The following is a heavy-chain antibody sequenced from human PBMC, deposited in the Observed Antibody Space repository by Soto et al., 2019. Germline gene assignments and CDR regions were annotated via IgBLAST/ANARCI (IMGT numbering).Heavy chain of an antibody. J-gene: IGHJ6*02. Sequence: PSQTLSLTCAISGDSVSSNSAAWNWIRQSPSRGLEWLGRTYYRSKWYNDYAVSVKSRIIINPDTSKNQFSLQLNSVTPEDTAVYYCARDDQLWFVDARYYYYGMDVWGQGTTVTVSS. D-gene: IGHD3-10*01. CDR2: TYYRSKWYN. CDR3: ARDDQLWFVDARYYYYGMDV. V-gene: IGHV6-1*01. CDR1: GDSVSSNSAA.